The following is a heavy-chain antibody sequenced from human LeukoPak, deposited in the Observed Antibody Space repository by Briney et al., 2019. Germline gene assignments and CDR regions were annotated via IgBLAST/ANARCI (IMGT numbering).Heavy chain of an antibody. CDR2: FDPEDGET. D-gene: IGHD3-10*01. Sequence: ASVKVSCKVSGYTLTELSMHWVRQAPGKGLEWMGGFDPEDGETIYAQKFQGRVTMTEDTSTDTAYMELSSLRSEDTAVYYCATDYYGSGLEKYYFDYWGQETLVTVSS. CDR1: GYTLTELS. V-gene: IGHV1-24*01. CDR3: ATDYYGSGLEKYYFDY. J-gene: IGHJ4*02.